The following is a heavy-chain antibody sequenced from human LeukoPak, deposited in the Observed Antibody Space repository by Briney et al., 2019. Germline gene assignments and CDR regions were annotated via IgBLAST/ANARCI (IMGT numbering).Heavy chain of an antibody. J-gene: IGHJ5*02. Sequence: SETLSLTCTVSGGSISGGSYYWSWIRQPAGKGLEWIGRIYTSGSTNYNPSLKSRVTISVDTSKNQFSLKLSSVTAADTAVYYCGRVRGYYDSSGYYRFNGFDPGAREPWSPSPQ. V-gene: IGHV4-61*02. CDR2: IYTSGST. CDR1: GGSISGGSYY. D-gene: IGHD3-22*01. CDR3: GRVRGYYDSSGYYRFNGFDP.